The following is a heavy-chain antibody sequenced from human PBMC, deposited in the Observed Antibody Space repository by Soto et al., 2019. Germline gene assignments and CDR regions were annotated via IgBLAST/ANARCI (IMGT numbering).Heavy chain of an antibody. V-gene: IGHV3-74*01. CDR3: ARDPSSSWYDFPWFDP. D-gene: IGHD6-13*01. CDR1: GFTFSSYW. Sequence: GGSLRLSCAASGFTFSSYWMHWVRQAPGKGLVWVSRINSDGSSTSYADSVKGRFTISRDNAKNTLYLQMNGLRAEDTAVYYCARDPSSSWYDFPWFDPWGQGTLVTVSS. CDR2: INSDGSST. J-gene: IGHJ5*02.